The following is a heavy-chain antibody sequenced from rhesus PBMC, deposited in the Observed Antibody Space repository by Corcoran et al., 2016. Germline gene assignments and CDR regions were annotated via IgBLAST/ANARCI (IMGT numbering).Heavy chain of an antibody. CDR3: SRVVLFGLVIRGDYFDY. J-gene: IGHJ4*01. Sequence: QVQLQESGPGLVKPSETLSLTCAVSGYSLSSGYYWSWIRQPPGQGLEWIGYSTYRRNTSSTPSLKRRCTISRDTSKNHFALKLSSLTAAYTAVYFCSRVVLFGLVIRGDYFDYWGQGVLVTVSS. V-gene: IGHV4-122*02. D-gene: IGHD3-3*01. CDR1: GYSLSSGYY. CDR2: STYRRNT.